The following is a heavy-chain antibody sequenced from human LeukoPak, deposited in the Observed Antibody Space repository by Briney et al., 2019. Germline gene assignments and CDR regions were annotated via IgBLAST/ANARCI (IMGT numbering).Heavy chain of an antibody. D-gene: IGHD4-17*01. CDR1: GFTFS. CDR3: AKGTYGSFDY. Sequence: GGSLRLSCAASGFTFSMRWVRQAPGKGLEWVSGISVSGSNTHYADSVKGRFTISRDNSKNTLYLQMNSLRAEDTAVYYCAKGTYGSFDYWGQGTLVTVSS. CDR2: ISVSGSNT. J-gene: IGHJ4*02. V-gene: IGHV3-23*01.